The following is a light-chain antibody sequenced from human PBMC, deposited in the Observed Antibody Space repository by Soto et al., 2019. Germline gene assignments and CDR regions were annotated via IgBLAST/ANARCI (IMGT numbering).Light chain of an antibody. CDR2: EGN. V-gene: IGLV2-14*03. Sequence: QSALAQPASVSGSPGQSITISCTGTSGDVDSHYVAWYQQHPNKAPKVLIYEGNNRPSGVSDRFSGSKSGNTASLTISGLHAEDEADYYCSSHTPNITLFGGGTKLTVL. J-gene: IGLJ2*01. CDR3: SSHTPNITL. CDR1: SGDVDSHY.